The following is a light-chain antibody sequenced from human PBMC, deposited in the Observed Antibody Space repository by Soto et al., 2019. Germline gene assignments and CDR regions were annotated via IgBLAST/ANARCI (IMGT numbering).Light chain of an antibody. CDR2: DAS. CDR1: QSVSSY. CDR3: QQRNNWPPIP. Sequence: EIVLTQSPVTLSLSPGERATLSCRASQSVSSYFAWSQQRPGQAPRLLIYDASNRATGIPARFSGSGSGTDFLLTIDNLEPEDFAIYYCQQRNNWPPIPFCQGTRLEIK. V-gene: IGKV3-11*01. J-gene: IGKJ5*01.